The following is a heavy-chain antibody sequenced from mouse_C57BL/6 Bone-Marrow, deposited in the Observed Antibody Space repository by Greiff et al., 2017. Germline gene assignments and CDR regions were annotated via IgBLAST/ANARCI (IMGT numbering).Heavy chain of an antibody. D-gene: IGHD4-1*01. CDR1: GYTFTSYG. J-gene: IGHJ3*01. CDR2: IYPRSGNT. CDR3: ARKVELGRAWFAY. Sequence: QVQLQQSGAELARPGASVKLSCKASGYTFTSYGISWVKQRTGQGLEWIGEIYPRSGNTYYNEKFKGKATLTADKSSSTAYMELRSLTSEDSAVYFCARKVELGRAWFAYWGQGTLVTVSA. V-gene: IGHV1-81*01.